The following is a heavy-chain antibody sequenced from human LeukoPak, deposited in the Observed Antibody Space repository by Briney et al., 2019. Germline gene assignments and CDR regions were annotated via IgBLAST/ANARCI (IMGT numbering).Heavy chain of an antibody. CDR3: ARARQTKTDYGDYRWGFDY. CDR1: GGSFSGYY. D-gene: IGHD4-17*01. V-gene: IGHV4-34*01. CDR2: INHSGST. Sequence: PSETLSLTCAVYGGSFSGYYWSWIRQPPVKGLEWIGEINHSGSTNYNPSLKSRVTISVDTSKNQFSLKLSSVTAADTAVYYCARARQTKTDYGDYRWGFDYWGQGTLVTVSS. J-gene: IGHJ4*02.